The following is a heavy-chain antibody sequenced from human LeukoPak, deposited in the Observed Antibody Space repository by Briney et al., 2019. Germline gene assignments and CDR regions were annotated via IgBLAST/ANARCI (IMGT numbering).Heavy chain of an antibody. CDR2: ISYDGSNK. D-gene: IGHD3-22*01. Sequence: SGGSLRLSCAASGFTFSSYGMHWVRQAPGKGLEWVAVISYDGSNKYYADSVKGRFTISRDNSKNTLYLQMNSLRAEDTAVYYCAKGYDSSGYYPWYFDYWGQGTLVTASS. CDR3: AKGYDSSGYYPWYFDY. J-gene: IGHJ4*02. CDR1: GFTFSSYG. V-gene: IGHV3-30*18.